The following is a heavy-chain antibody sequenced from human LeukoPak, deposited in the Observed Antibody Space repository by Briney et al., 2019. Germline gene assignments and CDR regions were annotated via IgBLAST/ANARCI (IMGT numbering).Heavy chain of an antibody. CDR3: ASPMGATYYFDY. Sequence: GGSLRFSCAASGFAFSSYAMKWVRQAPGKGLEWVSTISGSGNTYYADSVQGRFTISRDNSKNTLYLQMNSLRVEDTAVYYCASPMGATYYFDYWGQGTLVTVSS. V-gene: IGHV3-23*01. CDR2: ISGSGNT. J-gene: IGHJ4*02. CDR1: GFAFSSYA. D-gene: IGHD1-26*01.